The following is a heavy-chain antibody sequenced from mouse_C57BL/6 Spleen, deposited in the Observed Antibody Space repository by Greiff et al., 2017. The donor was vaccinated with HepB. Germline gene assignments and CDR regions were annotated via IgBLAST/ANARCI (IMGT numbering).Heavy chain of an antibody. D-gene: IGHD2-2*01. J-gene: IGHJ3*01. CDR2: ISDGGSYT. V-gene: IGHV5-4*03. CDR1: GFTFSSYA. CDR3: ARARSTMVTSFAY. Sequence: EVKLVESGGGLVKPGGSLKLSCAASGFTFSSYAMSWVRQTPEKRLEWVATISDGGSYTYYPDNVKGRFTLSRDNAKNNLYLQMSHLKSEDTAMYYCARARSTMVTSFAYWGQGTLVTVSA.